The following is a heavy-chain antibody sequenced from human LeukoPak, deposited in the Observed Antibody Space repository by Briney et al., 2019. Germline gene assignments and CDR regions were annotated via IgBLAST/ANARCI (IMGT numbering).Heavy chain of an antibody. CDR3: ARKPGGSGSIGGFDY. CDR2: INPNSGGT. D-gene: IGHD3-10*01. CDR1: GYTFTGYY. V-gene: IGHV1-2*06. J-gene: IGHJ4*02. Sequence: ATVKVSCKASGYTFTGYYMHWVRQAPGQGLEWMGRINPNSGGTNYAQKFQGRVTMTRDTSISTAYMELSRLRSDDTAVYYCARKPGGSGSIGGFDYWGQGTLVTVSS.